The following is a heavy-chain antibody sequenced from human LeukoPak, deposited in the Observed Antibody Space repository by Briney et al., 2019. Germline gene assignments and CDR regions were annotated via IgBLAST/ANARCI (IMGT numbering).Heavy chain of an antibody. CDR1: GGPISSYY. D-gene: IGHD5-18*01. Sequence: SETLSLTCTVSGGPISSYYWSWIRQPPGKGLEWIGYIYYSGSTNYNPSLKSRVTISVDTSKNQFSLKLSSVTAADTAVYYCARVVDTAMDPPYFDYWGQGTLVTVSS. CDR2: IYYSGST. J-gene: IGHJ4*02. CDR3: ARVVDTAMDPPYFDY. V-gene: IGHV4-59*01.